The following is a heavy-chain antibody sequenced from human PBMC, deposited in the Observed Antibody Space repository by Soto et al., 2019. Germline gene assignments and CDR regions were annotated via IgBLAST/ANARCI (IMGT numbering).Heavy chain of an antibody. J-gene: IGHJ6*03. Sequence: GGSLRLSCAASGFPFSSYAMSWVRPAPGKGLEWVSAISGSGGSTYYADSVKGRFTISRDNSKNTLYLQMNSLRAEDTAVYYCAKAGEDYDFWSGYTDYYYYYMDVWGKGTTVTVSS. CDR1: GFPFSSYA. CDR3: AKAGEDYDFWSGYTDYYYYYMDV. CDR2: ISGSGGST. D-gene: IGHD3-3*01. V-gene: IGHV3-23*01.